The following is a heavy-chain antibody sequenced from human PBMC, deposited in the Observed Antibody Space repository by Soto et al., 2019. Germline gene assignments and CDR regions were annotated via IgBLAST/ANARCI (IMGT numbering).Heavy chain of an antibody. D-gene: IGHD1-26*01. CDR2: IYRTGST. J-gene: IGHJ4*02. CDR1: GGSFTSNNW. V-gene: IGHV4-4*02. CDR3: ASRDPGISVDY. Sequence: TLSLTCAVSGGSFTSNNWWTWVRQPPGQGLEWIGEIYRTGSTNYNPSLKSRVTISLDKSENQFSLKVTSLTAADTAVYYCASRDPGISVDYWGQGTLVTSPQ.